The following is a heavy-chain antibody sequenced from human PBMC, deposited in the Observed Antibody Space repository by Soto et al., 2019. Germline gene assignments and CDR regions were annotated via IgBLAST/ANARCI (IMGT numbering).Heavy chain of an antibody. V-gene: IGHV3-64D*06. D-gene: IGHD3-22*01. CDR3: VKGEYYYDSSGYHPFEH. CDR1: GVTFSSYA. CDR2: ISTNGGST. J-gene: IGHJ4*02. Sequence: GGALRLSCSASGVTFSSYAMHWVRQAPGKGLDYVSSISTNGGSTHYADSVKGRFTISRDNSKNTQYLQMSSLRADDTAVYYCVKGEYYYDSSGYHPFEHSGQGTLATVSS.